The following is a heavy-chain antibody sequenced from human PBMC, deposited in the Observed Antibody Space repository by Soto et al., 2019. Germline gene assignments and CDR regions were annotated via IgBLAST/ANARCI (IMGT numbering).Heavy chain of an antibody. CDR1: GFTFSSYD. J-gene: IGHJ6*02. Sequence: GGSLRLSCAASGFTFSSYDMHWVRQATGKGLEWVSAIGTAGDTYYPGSVKGRFTISRENAKNSLYLQMNSLRAGDTAVYYCARAYRRGLVHYYYGMDVWGQGTTVTVSS. D-gene: IGHD6-6*01. V-gene: IGHV3-13*01. CDR3: ARAYRRGLVHYYYGMDV. CDR2: IGTAGDT.